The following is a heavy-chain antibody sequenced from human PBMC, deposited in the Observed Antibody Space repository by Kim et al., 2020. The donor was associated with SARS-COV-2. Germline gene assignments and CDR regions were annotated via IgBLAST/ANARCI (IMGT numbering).Heavy chain of an antibody. CDR3: ARPRIGAKYDALYDYAADD. CDR2: VYPDDSTV. J-gene: IGHJ6*02. V-gene: IGHV5-51*01. Sequence: GESLKISCQASGYSFPFYCIAWVRQEPGKGLEWIGIVYPDDSTVTYSPSFQGQVTISSDKSTNTAYLQWTSLKASDTAKYYCARPRIGAKYDALYDYAADDWGQGTTVTVSS. D-gene: IGHD4-17*01. CDR1: GYSFPFYC.